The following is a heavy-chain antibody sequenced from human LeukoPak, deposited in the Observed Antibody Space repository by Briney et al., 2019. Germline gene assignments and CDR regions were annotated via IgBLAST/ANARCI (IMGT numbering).Heavy chain of an antibody. J-gene: IGHJ4*02. Sequence: PGGSLRLSYAASGFIFSGFSIQWALQAPGKGLEWVPVVWSDGRSRYYADSVKGRFTISRDHSKNTLYLQMDNLRAEDTALYHCAKDVGDLGNYWGQGTLVTVSS. CDR2: VWSDGRSR. CDR1: GFIFSGFS. D-gene: IGHD2-21*02. CDR3: AKDVGDLGNY. V-gene: IGHV3-33*06.